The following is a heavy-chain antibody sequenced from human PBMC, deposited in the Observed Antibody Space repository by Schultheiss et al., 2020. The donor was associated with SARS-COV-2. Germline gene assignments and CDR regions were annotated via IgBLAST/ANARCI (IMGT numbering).Heavy chain of an antibody. D-gene: IGHD6-6*01. J-gene: IGHJ5*02. CDR3: AGGGIAARFSKHRYSHNWFDP. CDR1: GGTFSSYA. Sequence: SVKVSCKASGGTFSSYAISWVRQAPGQGLEWMGGIIPIFGTANYAQKFQGRVTITADESTSTAYMELSSLRSEDTAVYYCAGGGIAARFSKHRYSHNWFDPWGQGTLGTVAS. CDR2: IIPIFGTA. V-gene: IGHV1-69*13.